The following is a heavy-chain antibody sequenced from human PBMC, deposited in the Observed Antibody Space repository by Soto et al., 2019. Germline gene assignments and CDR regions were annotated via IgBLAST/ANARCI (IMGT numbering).Heavy chain of an antibody. D-gene: IGHD2-2*01. V-gene: IGHV1-18*01. CDR3: ARSCTSTSCYAWRGDY. CDR1: GYTFTSYG. CDR2: ISAYNGNT. Sequence: QVQLVQSGAEVKKPGASVKVSCKAFGYTFTSYGISWVRQAPGQGLEWMGWISAYNGNTNYAQKLQGRVTMTPDTSTSTCYMEQRTLSSDDTAVYYCARSCTSTSCYAWRGDYWGQGTLVTVSS. J-gene: IGHJ4*02.